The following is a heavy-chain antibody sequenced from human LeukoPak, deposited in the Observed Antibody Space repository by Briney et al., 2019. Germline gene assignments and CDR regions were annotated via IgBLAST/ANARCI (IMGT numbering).Heavy chain of an antibody. V-gene: IGHV1-24*01. J-gene: IGHJ3*02. CDR1: GYTLTELS. CDR3: ATELTYYYGSGRGDGAFDI. CDR2: FDPEDDDA. D-gene: IGHD3-10*01. Sequence: ASVKVSCKVSGYTLTELSMHWVRQGPGKGLEWMGGFDPEDDDAIYAQKFQGRVTLTEDTSTDTAYMELSGLRSEDTAVYYCATELTYYYGSGRGDGAFDIWGQGTMVTVSS.